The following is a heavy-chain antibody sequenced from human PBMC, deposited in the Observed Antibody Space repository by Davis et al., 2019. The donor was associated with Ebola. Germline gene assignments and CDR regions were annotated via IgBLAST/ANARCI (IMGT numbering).Heavy chain of an antibody. CDR1: GGSFSDYY. CDR3: ARQFDP. V-gene: IGHV4-34*01. CDR2: INHSGST. J-gene: IGHJ5*02. Sequence: SETLSLTCAVYGGSFSDYYWSWIRQPPGKGLEWIGEINHSGSTNYNASLGSRVTISVDTSKNQFSLKLNSVTAADTAVYYCARQFDPWGQGILVTVSS.